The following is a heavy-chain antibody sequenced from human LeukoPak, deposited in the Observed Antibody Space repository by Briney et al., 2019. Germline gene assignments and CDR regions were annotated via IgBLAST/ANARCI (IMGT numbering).Heavy chain of an antibody. CDR3: ARAYDFWSGYYFDY. J-gene: IGHJ4*02. V-gene: IGHV3-33*01. D-gene: IGHD3-3*01. Sequence: PGRSLRLSCAASGFTFSSYGMHWVRQAPGKGREWVAVIWYDGSNKYYADSVKGRFTISRDNSKNTLYLQMNSLRAEDTAVYYCARAYDFWSGYYFDYWGQGTLVTVSS. CDR2: IWYDGSNK. CDR1: GFTFSSYG.